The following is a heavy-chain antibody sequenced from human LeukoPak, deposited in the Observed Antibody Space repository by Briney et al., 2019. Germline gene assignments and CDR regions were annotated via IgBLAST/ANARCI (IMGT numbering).Heavy chain of an antibody. CDR2: IDPNSGGT. J-gene: IGHJ1*01. CDR3: ARAEVSGGYYDSSGYYFQH. Sequence: ASVKVSCKASGHTFTGYCMHWVRQAPGQGLEWMGWIDPNSGGTNYAQKFQGRVTMTRDTSISTAYMDLSRLRSDDTAVYYCARAEVSGGYYDSSGYYFQHWGQGTVVTVSS. CDR1: GHTFTGYC. V-gene: IGHV1-2*02. D-gene: IGHD3-22*01.